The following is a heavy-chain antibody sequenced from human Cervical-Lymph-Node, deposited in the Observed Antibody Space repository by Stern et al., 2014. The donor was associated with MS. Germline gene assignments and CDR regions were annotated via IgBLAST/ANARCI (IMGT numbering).Heavy chain of an antibody. D-gene: IGHD2-15*01. Sequence: EDQLVESGGGLVKPGGSLRLSCSASGFTFSSYTMHWVRQAPGKGLEWVSAISTGSHYIYYIDSVRGRFTITRDNAKSSLDLQMNSLRAEDTAVYYCARDVVGFDPWGQGTLVTVSS. V-gene: IGHV3-21*01. J-gene: IGHJ5*02. CDR1: GFTFSSYT. CDR3: ARDVVGFDP. CDR2: ISTGSHYI.